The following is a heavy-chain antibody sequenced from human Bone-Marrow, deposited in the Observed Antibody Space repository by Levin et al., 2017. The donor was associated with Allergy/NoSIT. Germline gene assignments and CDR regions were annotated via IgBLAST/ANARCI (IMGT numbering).Heavy chain of an antibody. CDR2: IKQDGSEK. CDR1: GFTFSSSW. J-gene: IGHJ6*02. CDR3: ARDALTSSSWYTESYYYGMDV. V-gene: IGHV3-7*01. Sequence: LSLPCAASGFTFSSSWMSWVRQAPGKGLEWVANIKQDGSEKYYVDSVKGRFTISRDNAKNSLYLQMNSLRAEDTAVYYCARDALTSSSWYTESYYYGMDVWGQGTTVTVSS. D-gene: IGHD6-13*01.